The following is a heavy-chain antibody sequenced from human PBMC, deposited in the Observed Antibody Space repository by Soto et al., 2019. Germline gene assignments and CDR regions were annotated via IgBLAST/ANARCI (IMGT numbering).Heavy chain of an antibody. J-gene: IGHJ4*02. Sequence: PGESLKISCKGSGYSFTSYWIGWVRQMPGKGLEWMGIIYPGDSDTRYSPSFQGQVTISADKSISTAYLQWSSLKASDTAMYYCFIRSFGSRSATPSFFAYWCQGTLVT. CDR3: FIRSFGSRSATPSFFAY. CDR2: IYPGDSDT. CDR1: GYSFTSYW. D-gene: IGHD2-15*01. V-gene: IGHV5-51*01.